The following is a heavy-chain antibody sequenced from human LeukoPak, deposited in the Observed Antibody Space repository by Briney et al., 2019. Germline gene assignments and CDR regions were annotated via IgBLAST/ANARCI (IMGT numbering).Heavy chain of an antibody. CDR3: ARATYCTNGVCRIYGMDV. Sequence: SETLSLTCTVSGGCISSYYWSWIRQPPGEGLEWIGYIYHSGSTNHNPSLRSRLTISVDTSKNQFSLKLRSVTAADTAVYYCARATYCTNGVCRIYGMDVWGQGTTVTVSS. J-gene: IGHJ6*02. V-gene: IGHV4-59*01. D-gene: IGHD2-8*01. CDR1: GGCISSYY. CDR2: IYHSGST.